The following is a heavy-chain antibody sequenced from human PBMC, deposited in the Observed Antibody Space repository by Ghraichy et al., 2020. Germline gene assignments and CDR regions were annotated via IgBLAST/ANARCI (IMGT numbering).Heavy chain of an antibody. V-gene: IGHV4-34*01. D-gene: IGHD6-13*01. J-gene: IGHJ4*02. Sequence: SETLSLTCAVYGGSFSGYYWSWIRQPPGKGLEWIGEINHSGSTNYNPSLKSRVTISVDTSKNQFSLKLSSVTAADTAVYYCARVVVRAAGNVWGQGTLVTVSS. CDR3: ARVVVRAAGNV. CDR1: GGSFSGYY. CDR2: INHSGST.